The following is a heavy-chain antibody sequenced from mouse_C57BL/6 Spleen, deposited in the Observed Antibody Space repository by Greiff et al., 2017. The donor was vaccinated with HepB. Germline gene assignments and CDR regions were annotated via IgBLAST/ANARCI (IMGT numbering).Heavy chain of an antibody. J-gene: IGHJ2*01. V-gene: IGHV1-80*01. CDR3: ARRDYGSSYTHYFDY. Sequence: VQLQQSGAELVKPGASVKISCKASGYAFSSYWMNWVKQRPGKGLEWIGQIYPGDGDTNYNGKFKGKATLTADKSSSTAYMQLSSLTSEDSAVYFCARRDYGSSYTHYFDYWGQGTTLTVSS. CDR2: IYPGDGDT. CDR1: GYAFSSYW. D-gene: IGHD1-1*01.